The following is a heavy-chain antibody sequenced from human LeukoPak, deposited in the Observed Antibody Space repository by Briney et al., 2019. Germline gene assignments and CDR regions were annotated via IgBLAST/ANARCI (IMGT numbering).Heavy chain of an antibody. CDR3: ARAAEQRKVANMDV. J-gene: IGHJ6*02. CDR2: ISSSSSTS. V-gene: IGHV3-48*04. D-gene: IGHD1-26*01. CDR1: GFTFSSYT. Sequence: GGSLRLSCAASGFTFSSYTMNWVRQAPGKGLEWVSDISSSSSTSYYADSVKGRFTISRDNAKNSLYLQMNSLRVEDTAVYYCARAAEQRKVANMDVWGQGTTVTVSS.